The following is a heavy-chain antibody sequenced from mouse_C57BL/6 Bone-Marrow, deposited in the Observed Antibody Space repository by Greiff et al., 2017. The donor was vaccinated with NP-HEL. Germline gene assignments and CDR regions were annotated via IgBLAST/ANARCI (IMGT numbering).Heavy chain of an antibody. V-gene: IGHV1-26*01. D-gene: IGHD2-3*01. CDR3: ARIWLLAWFAY. CDR1: GYTFTDYY. CDR2: INPNNGGT. J-gene: IGHJ3*01. Sequence: EVQLQQSGPELVKPGASVKISCKASGYTFTDYYMNWVKQSHGKSLEWIGDINPNNGGTSYNQKFKGKATLTVDKSSSTAYMELRSLTSEDSAVYYCARIWLLAWFAYWGQGTLVTVSA.